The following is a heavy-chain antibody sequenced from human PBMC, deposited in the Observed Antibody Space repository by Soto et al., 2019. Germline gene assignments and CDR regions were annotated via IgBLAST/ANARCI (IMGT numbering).Heavy chain of an antibody. V-gene: IGHV4-61*01. Sequence: SETLSLTCSVSGGSVSSGSYYWSWIRQSPGKRLEWIGYLYYTGSTNYNPALKSRVTISLDTSKNQFSLKLRSVTAADTAVYYCAXGGGYDFRSSQAPPIDVWGQGTTVTVSS. J-gene: IGHJ6*02. CDR2: LYYTGST. CDR3: AXGGGYDFRSSQAPPIDV. CDR1: GGSVSSGSYY. D-gene: IGHD3-3*01.